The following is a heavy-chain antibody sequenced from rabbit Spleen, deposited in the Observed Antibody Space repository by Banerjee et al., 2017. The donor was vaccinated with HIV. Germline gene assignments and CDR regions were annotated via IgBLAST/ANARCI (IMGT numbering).Heavy chain of an antibody. CDR1: GFSFSSSYW. V-gene: IGHV1S45*01. J-gene: IGHJ4*01. CDR2: IYTGSGST. Sequence: QEQLEESGGDLVKPEGSLTLTCIASGFSFSSSYWICWVRQAPGKGLEWIGCIYTGSGSTYYASWVNGRFTISKTSSTTVTLQMTSLTAADTATYFCARSTATGYAADACVLWGPGTLVTVS. CDR3: ARSTATGYAADACVL. D-gene: IGHD6-1*01.